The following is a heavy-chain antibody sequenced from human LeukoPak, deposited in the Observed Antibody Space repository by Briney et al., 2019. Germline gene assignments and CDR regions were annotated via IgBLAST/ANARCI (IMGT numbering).Heavy chain of an antibody. CDR3: ARDRRDYYGSGSWDC. V-gene: IGHV4-4*07. CDR2: IYTSGST. D-gene: IGHD3-10*01. Sequence: SETLSLTCTVSGGSISSYYWSWVRQPAGKGLEWIGRIYTSGSTNYNPSLKSRVTMSVDMSKNQSSLKLSSVTAADTAVYYCARDRRDYYGSGSWDCWGQGTLVTVSS. CDR1: GGSISSYY. J-gene: IGHJ4*02.